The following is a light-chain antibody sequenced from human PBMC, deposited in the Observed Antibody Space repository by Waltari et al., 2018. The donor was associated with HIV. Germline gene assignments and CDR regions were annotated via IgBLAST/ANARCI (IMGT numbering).Light chain of an antibody. V-gene: IGLV3-19*01. Sequence: SSELIQDQSVSVALGQTVRSTCQRASLSSYYASWYQQKSGQAPVVIFFGRNNRPSGIPDRFSCSSSGNTASLTIAGAQAEDEADYYFHSRDSSGYHVVFGGGTKVTVL. CDR3: HSRDSSGYHVV. CDR1: SLSSYY. CDR2: GRN. J-gene: IGLJ2*01.